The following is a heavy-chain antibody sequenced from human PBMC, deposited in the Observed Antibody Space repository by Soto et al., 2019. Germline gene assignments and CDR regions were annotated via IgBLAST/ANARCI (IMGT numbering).Heavy chain of an antibody. CDR1: GFTVSNYV. D-gene: IGHD2-2*01. CDR2: ISYDGGNK. Sequence: VGSLRLSCAASGFTVSNYVMHWVRQAPGKGLEWVAVISYDGGNKYYADSVKGRFTISRDNSKNTLYLQMNTLTTEDTAVYYCARDPDIVVVPAAPRFDPWGQGTLVTVSS. J-gene: IGHJ5*02. V-gene: IGHV3-30-3*01. CDR3: ARDPDIVVVPAAPRFDP.